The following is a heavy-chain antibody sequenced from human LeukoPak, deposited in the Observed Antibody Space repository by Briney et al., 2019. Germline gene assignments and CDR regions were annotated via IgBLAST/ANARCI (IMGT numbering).Heavy chain of an antibody. J-gene: IGHJ4*02. D-gene: IGHD1-7*01. CDR1: GGSISSGDYY. CDR2: IYYSGST. V-gene: IGHV4-30-4*08. Sequence: KPSQTLSLTCTVSGGSISSGDYYWSWIRQPPGKGLEWIGYIYYSGSTYYNPSLKSRVTISVDTSKNQFSLKLSSVTAADTAVYYCAREHTGTREPDYWGQGTLVTVSS. CDR3: AREHTGTREPDY.